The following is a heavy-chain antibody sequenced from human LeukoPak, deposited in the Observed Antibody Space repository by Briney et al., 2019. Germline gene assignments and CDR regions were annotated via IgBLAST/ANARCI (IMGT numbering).Heavy chain of an antibody. V-gene: IGHV1-69*13. Sequence: SVKVSCKASGGTFSSYAISWVRQAPGQGLEWMGGIIPIFGTANYAQKFQGRVTITADESTSTAYMELSSLRSEDTAVYYCARVPYYDSSDIPIVLDSCGEGTLVTVSS. CDR1: GGTFSSYA. J-gene: IGHJ4*02. D-gene: IGHD3-22*01. CDR3: ARVPYYDSSDIPIVLDS. CDR2: IIPIFGTA.